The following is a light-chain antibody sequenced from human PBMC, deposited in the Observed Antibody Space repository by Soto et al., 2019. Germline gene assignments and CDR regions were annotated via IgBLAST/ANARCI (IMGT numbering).Light chain of an antibody. CDR1: QIVNDY. J-gene: IGKJ2*01. CDR2: AAS. Sequence: DIQMTQSPSSLSASVGDRVTITCRASQIVNDYLHWYQQKPGKAPNLLISAASRLQRGVPSRFSGSGSGTDFTLTITSLQPEDCAIYYSHHSYSTPYTFGQGTKLEIK. CDR3: HHSYSTPYT. V-gene: IGKV1-39*01.